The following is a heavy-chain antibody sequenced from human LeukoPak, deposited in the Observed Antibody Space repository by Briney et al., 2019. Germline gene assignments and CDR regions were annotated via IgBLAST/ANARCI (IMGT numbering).Heavy chain of an antibody. J-gene: IGHJ4*02. V-gene: IGHV1-69*05. D-gene: IGHD6-19*01. Sequence: PGASVKVSCKASGGTFSSYAISWVRQAPGQGLEWMGGIIPIFGTANYAQKFQGRVTITTDESTSTAYMELSSLRSEDTAVYYCASISIAVALEGDHFDYWGQGTLVTVSS. CDR3: ASISIAVALEGDHFDY. CDR1: GGTFSSYA. CDR2: IIPIFGTA.